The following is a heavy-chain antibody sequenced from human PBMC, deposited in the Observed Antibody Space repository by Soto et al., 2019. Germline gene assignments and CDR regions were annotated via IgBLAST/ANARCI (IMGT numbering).Heavy chain of an antibody. D-gene: IGHD2-2*01. J-gene: IGHJ3*01. CDR2: IYWDDDK. CDR1: GFSLSADGVG. V-gene: IGHV2-5*02. Sequence: QITLKESGHTLVKPTQTLTLTCTFSGFSLSADGVGVGWIRQPPGKALEWLALIYWDDDKRYRPSLKSRLTITKDTSKNQVVLTMTNMVPVDTATYYCAHAYGGTSWPNDAFDVWGQGTVVTVSS. CDR3: AHAYGGTSWPNDAFDV.